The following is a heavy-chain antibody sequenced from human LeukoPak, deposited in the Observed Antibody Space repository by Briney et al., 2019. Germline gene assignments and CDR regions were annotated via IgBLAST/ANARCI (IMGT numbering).Heavy chain of an antibody. D-gene: IGHD2-21*02. CDR1: GFTFSSYG. J-gene: IGHJ4*02. CDR2: ISYDGGNK. V-gene: IGHV3-30*18. CDR3: AKGGHDFNPFYW. Sequence: PGRSLRLSCAASGFTFSSYGMHWVRQAPGKGLEWVAVISYDGGNKYYADSVKGRFTISRDNSKSTLFLQLNSLRADDTAVYYCAKGGHDFNPFYWWGQGTLVTVSS.